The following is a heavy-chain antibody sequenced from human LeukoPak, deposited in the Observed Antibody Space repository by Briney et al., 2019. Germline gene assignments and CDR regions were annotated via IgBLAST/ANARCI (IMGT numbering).Heavy chain of an antibody. CDR1: GYSFTSYW. V-gene: IGHV5-51*04. D-gene: IGHD2-15*01. J-gene: IGHJ4*02. CDR2: IYPGDSDT. Sequence: GESLKISCKGSGYSFTSYWIGWVRQMPGKGLEWMGIIYPGDSDTRYSPSFQGQVTISADKPISTAYLQWSRLKASDTARYYCATSHIAATIDYWGQGTLVTVSS. CDR3: ATSHIAATIDY.